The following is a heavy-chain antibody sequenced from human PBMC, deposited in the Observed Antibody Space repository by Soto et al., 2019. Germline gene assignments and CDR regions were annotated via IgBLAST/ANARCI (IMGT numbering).Heavy chain of an antibody. V-gene: IGHV3-30*18. Sequence: QVQLVESGGGVVQPGRSLRLSCAASGFTFSSYGMHWVRQAPGKGLEWVAVISYDGSNKYYADSVKGRFTISRDNSKNPLYLQMNSLGAEDTAVYYCAKDYLPLVPARYYGMDVWGQGTTVTVSS. CDR1: GFTFSSYG. CDR3: AKDYLPLVPARYYGMDV. CDR2: ISYDGSNK. D-gene: IGHD2-2*01. J-gene: IGHJ6*02.